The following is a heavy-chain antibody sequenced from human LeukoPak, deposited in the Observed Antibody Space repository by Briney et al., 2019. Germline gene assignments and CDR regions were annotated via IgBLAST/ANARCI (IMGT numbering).Heavy chain of an antibody. CDR1: GGTFSSYA. CDR2: IIPIFGTA. CDR3: ARTFIAVATNYYYYGMDV. D-gene: IGHD6-19*01. J-gene: IGHJ6*02. V-gene: IGHV1-69*13. Sequence: SVTVSCKASGGTFSSYAISWVRQAPGQGLEWMGGIIPIFGTANYAQKFQGRVTITADESTSTAYMELSSLRSEDTAVYYCARTFIAVATNYYYYGMDVWGQGTTVTVSS.